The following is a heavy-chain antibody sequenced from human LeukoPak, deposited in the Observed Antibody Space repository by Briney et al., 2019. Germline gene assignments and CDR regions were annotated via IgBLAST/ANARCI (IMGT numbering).Heavy chain of an antibody. CDR1: GFTVSINY. CDR2: IYSGGST. D-gene: IGHD1-26*01. J-gene: IGHJ4*02. V-gene: IGHV3-66*01. Sequence: GGSLRLSCTASGFTVSINYMTWVRQAPGKGLEWVSIIYSGGSTSYADSVKGRFTISRDSSKNTLYLQIKNLRAEDTALYYCARRLEYSGSKGVFDYWGQGTLVTVSS. CDR3: ARRLEYSGSKGVFDY.